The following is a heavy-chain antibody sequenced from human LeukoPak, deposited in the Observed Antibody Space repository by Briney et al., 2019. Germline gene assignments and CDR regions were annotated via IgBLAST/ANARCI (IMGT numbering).Heavy chain of an antibody. Sequence: PGGSLRLSCAASGFTFSSYWVSWVRQAPGKGLEWVANIKQDGSEKYYVDSVKGRFTISRDNAKNSLYLQMNSLRAEDTAVYYCARVKWYQLLFSDYWGQGTLVTVSS. CDR3: ARVKWYQLLFSDY. CDR2: IKQDGSEK. CDR1: GFTFSSYW. D-gene: IGHD2-2*01. V-gene: IGHV3-7*01. J-gene: IGHJ4*02.